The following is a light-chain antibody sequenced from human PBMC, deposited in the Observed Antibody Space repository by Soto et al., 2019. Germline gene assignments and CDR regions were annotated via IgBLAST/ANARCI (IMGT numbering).Light chain of an antibody. J-gene: IGKJ1*01. Sequence: PGERATLSCRASQSVKNNYLRWYQQKPGQAPRLLIYAASGRATSIPDRFSGSGSGTDFTLTISRLEPEDCAVYYCQQYATSPRTFGQGTKVEIK. V-gene: IGKV3-20*01. CDR3: QQYATSPRT. CDR1: QSVKNNY. CDR2: AAS.